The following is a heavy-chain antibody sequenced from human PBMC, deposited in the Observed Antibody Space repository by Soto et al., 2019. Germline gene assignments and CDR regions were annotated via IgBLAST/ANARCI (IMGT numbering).Heavy chain of an antibody. Sequence: GGSLRLSCAASGFTFSSYSMNWVRQAPGKGLEWVSSISSSSSYIYYADSVKGRFTISRDNAKNSLYLQMNSLRAEDTAVYYCARDYYRFNSGYGFSMDVWGRGTTVTVSS. CDR3: ARDYYRFNSGYGFSMDV. J-gene: IGHJ6*02. CDR2: ISSSSSYI. V-gene: IGHV3-21*01. D-gene: IGHD5-12*01. CDR1: GFTFSSYS.